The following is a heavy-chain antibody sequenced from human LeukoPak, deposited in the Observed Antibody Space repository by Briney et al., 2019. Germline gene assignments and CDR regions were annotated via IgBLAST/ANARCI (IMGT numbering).Heavy chain of an antibody. V-gene: IGHV3-21*01. Sequence: GGSLRLSCAASGFTFSSYSMNWVRQAPGKGLEWVSSISSSSSYIYYADSVKGRFTISRDNAKNSLYLQMNSLRAKDTAVYYCARAPPREPYFDYWGQGTLVTVSS. CDR3: ARAPPREPYFDY. CDR1: GFTFSSYS. D-gene: IGHD1-26*01. CDR2: ISSSSSYI. J-gene: IGHJ4*02.